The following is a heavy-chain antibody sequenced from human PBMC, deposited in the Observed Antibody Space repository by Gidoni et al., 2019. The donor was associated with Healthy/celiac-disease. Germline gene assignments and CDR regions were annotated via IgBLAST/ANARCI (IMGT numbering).Heavy chain of an antibody. J-gene: IGHJ3*02. CDR2: ISYYGSNK. Sequence: QVQLVESGGGVVQPGRSLRRSSAASGFTLSSYAMHWVRQAPGKRLELVAVISYYGSNKYYADSVKGRFTISRDNSKNTLYLQMNSLRAEDTAVYYCASPRIFDAFDIWGQGTMVTVSS. CDR3: ASPRIFDAFDI. CDR1: GFTLSSYA. V-gene: IGHV3-30-3*01.